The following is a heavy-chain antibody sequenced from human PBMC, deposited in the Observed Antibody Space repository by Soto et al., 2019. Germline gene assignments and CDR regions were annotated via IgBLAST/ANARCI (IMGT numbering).Heavy chain of an antibody. V-gene: IGHV1-2*02. J-gene: IGHJ5*02. Sequence: ASVKVSCKASGYTFTGYYMHWVRQAPGQGLEWMGWINPNSGGTNYAQKFQGRVTMTRDTSISTAYMELSRLRSDDTAVYYCARGSLSYSGSYLRWFDPWGQGTLVTVSS. CDR3: ARGSLSYSGSYLRWFDP. D-gene: IGHD1-26*01. CDR1: GYTFTGYY. CDR2: INPNSGGT.